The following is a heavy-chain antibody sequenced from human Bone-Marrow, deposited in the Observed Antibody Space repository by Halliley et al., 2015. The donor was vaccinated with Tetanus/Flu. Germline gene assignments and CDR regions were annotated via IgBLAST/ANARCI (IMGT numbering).Heavy chain of an antibody. J-gene: IGHJ5*02. D-gene: IGHD4-4*01. CDR2: IYYSGGT. V-gene: IGHV4-59*08. CDR3: ARHSSFSKFDP. Sequence: REWIGDIYYSGGTTYSPSRESRVIISVDRSKNQFSLNLSSVPTAGTAVYYCARHSSFSKFDPWGRGTLVPVSS.